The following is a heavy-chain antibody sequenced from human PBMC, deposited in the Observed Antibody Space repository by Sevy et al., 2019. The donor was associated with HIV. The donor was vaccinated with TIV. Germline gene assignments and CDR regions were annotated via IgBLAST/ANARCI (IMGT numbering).Heavy chain of an antibody. D-gene: IGHD3-16*01. J-gene: IGHJ6*03. V-gene: IGHV3-30*02. Sequence: GGSLRLSCAASGFTFSSYGMHWVRQAPGKGLEWVAFIRYDGSNKYYADSVKGRFTISRDNSNNTLYLQMNSLRAEDKAVYYCAKIFAGGVKFYYYYYMDVWGKGTTVTVSS. CDR3: AKIFAGGVKFYYYYYMDV. CDR1: GFTFSSYG. CDR2: IRYDGSNK.